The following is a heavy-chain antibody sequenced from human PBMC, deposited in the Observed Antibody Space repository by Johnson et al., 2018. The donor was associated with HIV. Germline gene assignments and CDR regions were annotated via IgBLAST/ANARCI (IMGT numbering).Heavy chain of an antibody. CDR1: GFTFSSYA. J-gene: IGHJ3*02. Sequence: QVQLVESGGGVVQPGRSLRLSCAASGFTFSSYAMHWVRQAPGKGLEWVAVISYDGSNKYYADSVKGRFTISRDNSKNTLYLQMNSLRAEDTALYYCARVLRFLEYSLDAFDIWGQGTMVTVSS. CDR2: ISYDGSNK. D-gene: IGHD3-3*01. CDR3: ARVLRFLEYSLDAFDI. V-gene: IGHV3-30-3*01.